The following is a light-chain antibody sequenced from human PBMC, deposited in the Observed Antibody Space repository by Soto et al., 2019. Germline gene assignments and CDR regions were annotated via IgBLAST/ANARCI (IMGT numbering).Light chain of an antibody. CDR1: QSINRH. V-gene: IGKV3-15*01. J-gene: IGKJ1*01. CDR3: QQYNNWPPT. CDR2: GAS. Sequence: EIVLTQSPATLSLSPGERATLSCRASQSINRHLAWYRQKPGQAPRLLIYGASTRATGIPARFSGSGSGTEFTLTISSLQSEDFAVYYCQQYNNWPPTFGQGTKVDIK.